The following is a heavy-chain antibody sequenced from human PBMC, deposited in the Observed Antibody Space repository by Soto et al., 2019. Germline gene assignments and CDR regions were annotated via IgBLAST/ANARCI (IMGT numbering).Heavy chain of an antibody. D-gene: IGHD2-2*01. Sequence: GGSLRLCCADSGFTFSSYEMNWVRQAPGKGLEWVSYISSSGSTIYYADSVKGRFTISRDNAKNSLYLQMNSLRAEDTAVYYCARDTYCRSTSCPGDYWGQGTLVTVSS. J-gene: IGHJ4*02. CDR3: ARDTYCRSTSCPGDY. V-gene: IGHV3-48*03. CDR2: ISSSGSTI. CDR1: GFTFSSYE.